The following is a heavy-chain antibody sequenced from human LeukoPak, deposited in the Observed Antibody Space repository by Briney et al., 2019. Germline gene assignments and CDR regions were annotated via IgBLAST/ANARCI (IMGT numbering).Heavy chain of an antibody. CDR1: GFTLSSYE. CDR2: ISSSGSSI. V-gene: IGHV3-48*03. D-gene: IGHD4-23*01. J-gene: IGHJ4*02. Sequence: GGSLRLSCAASGFTLSSYEMNWVRQAPGKGLEWVSYISSSGSSIFYADSVKGRFTISRDNAKNSLYLQMNSLRAEDTAVYYCARVYGGNSGVLGYWGQGTLVTVSS. CDR3: ARVYGGNSGVLGY.